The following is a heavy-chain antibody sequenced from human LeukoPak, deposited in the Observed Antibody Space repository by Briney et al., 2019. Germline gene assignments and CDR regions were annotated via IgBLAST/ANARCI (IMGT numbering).Heavy chain of an antibody. Sequence: GGSLRLSCAASGLTGSHNYVSWVRQAPGKGLEWVSAIHTSGDTCYADSVKGRFTISRDTSKNTLYLQINSLRAEDTAVYYCAKRFRGTSGLYYFDSWGQGTLVTVSS. CDR1: GLTGSHNY. J-gene: IGHJ4*02. CDR3: AKRFRGTSGLYYFDS. CDR2: IHTSGDT. V-gene: IGHV3-53*01. D-gene: IGHD2/OR15-2a*01.